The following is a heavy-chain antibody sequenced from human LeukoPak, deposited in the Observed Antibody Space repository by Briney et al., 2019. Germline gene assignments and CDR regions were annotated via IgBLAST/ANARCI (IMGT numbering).Heavy chain of an antibody. D-gene: IGHD2-15*01. CDR3: AKDRVPYCSGGSCYSADY. J-gene: IGHJ4*02. CDR1: GFTFSSYA. Sequence: GGSLRLSCAASGFTFSSYAMSWVRQAPGKGLEWVSAISGSGGSTYYADSVKGRFTISRDNSKNTLYLQMNSLRAADTAVYYCAKDRVPYCSGGSCYSADYWGQGTLVTVSS. V-gene: IGHV3-23*01. CDR2: ISGSGGST.